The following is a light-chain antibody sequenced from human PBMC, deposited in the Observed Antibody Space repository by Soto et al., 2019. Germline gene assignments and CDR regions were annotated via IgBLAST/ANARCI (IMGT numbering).Light chain of an antibody. CDR3: QQYNKWPHIT. J-gene: IGKJ5*01. CDR1: QSVSIK. Sequence: EIVMTQSPATLSVSPGERATLSCRASQSVSIKLAWYQQKPGQAPRLLIYDTSTRATGIPARFSGSGSGTEFTLTISSLQSEDFAVHYCQQYNKWPHITLRQGTRLEIK. V-gene: IGKV3-15*01. CDR2: DTS.